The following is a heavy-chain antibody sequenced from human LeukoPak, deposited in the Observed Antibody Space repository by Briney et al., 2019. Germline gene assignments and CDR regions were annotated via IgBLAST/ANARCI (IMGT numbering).Heavy chain of an antibody. D-gene: IGHD3-16*01. CDR2: IYYSGST. V-gene: IGHV4-39*01. CDR3: ARHEDYDYVWGSYI. J-gene: IGHJ4*02. Sequence: PSETLSLTCTVSGGSISSSSYYWGWIRQPPGTGLEWIGSIYYSGSTYYNPSLKSRVTISVDTSKNQFSLKLSSVTAADTAVYYCARHEDYDYVWGSYIWGQGTLVTVSS. CDR1: GGSISSSSYY.